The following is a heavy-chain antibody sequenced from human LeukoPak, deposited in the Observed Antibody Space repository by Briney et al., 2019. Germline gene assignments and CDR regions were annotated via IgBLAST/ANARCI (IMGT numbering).Heavy chain of an antibody. CDR2: INPNSGGT. V-gene: IGHV1-2*06. CDR3: ARGYCSSTSCYTDY. D-gene: IGHD2-2*02. J-gene: IGHJ4*02. Sequence: ASVKVSCKASGYTLSGYYMHWVRQAPGQGLEWMGRINPNSGGTNYAQKFQGRVTMTRDTSISTAYMELSRLRSDDTAVYYCARGYCSSTSCYTDYWGQGTLVTVSS. CDR1: GYTLSGYY.